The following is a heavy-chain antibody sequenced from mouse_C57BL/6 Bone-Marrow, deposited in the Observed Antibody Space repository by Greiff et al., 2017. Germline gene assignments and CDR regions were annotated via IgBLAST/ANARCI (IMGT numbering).Heavy chain of an antibody. D-gene: IGHD6-1*01. CDR3: ARDQGGLGFAY. J-gene: IGHJ3*01. Sequence: EVQRVESEGGLVQPGSSMKLSCTASGFTFSDYYMAWVRQVPEKGLEWVATINYDGSSTYYLDALKSRFIISRDNAKNILYLQMSSLKSEDTATYYCARDQGGLGFAYWGQGTLVTVSA. CDR2: INYDGSST. CDR1: GFTFSDYY. V-gene: IGHV5-16*01.